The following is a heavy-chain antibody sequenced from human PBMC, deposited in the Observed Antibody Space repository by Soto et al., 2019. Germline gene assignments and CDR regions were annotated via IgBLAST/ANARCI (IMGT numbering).Heavy chain of an antibody. D-gene: IGHD2-15*01. Sequence: PGGSLRLSCAASVFTFSSYSMHWVRQAPGKGLELVAVISYDGSNKYYADSVKGRFTISRDNSKSTLYLQMNSLRAEDTAVYYCAEDQRYCSGGSCYPGRPFDDWGQGTLVTVSS. CDR3: AEDQRYCSGGSCYPGRPFDD. J-gene: IGHJ4*02. CDR2: ISYDGSNK. CDR1: VFTFSSYS. V-gene: IGHV3-30*18.